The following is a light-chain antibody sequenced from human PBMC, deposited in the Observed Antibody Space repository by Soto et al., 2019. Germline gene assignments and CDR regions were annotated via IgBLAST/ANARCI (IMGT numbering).Light chain of an antibody. J-gene: IGKJ2*01. Sequence: EIVLTQSPGTLSLSPGERATLSCRASQSVRSNHLAWYQQKPGQAPRLLIYDASSRATVIPDRFSGSGSGTDFTLTISRLEPEDFAVYYCQQYGSSPRTFGRGTKLEI. V-gene: IGKV3-20*01. CDR1: QSVRSNH. CDR3: QQYGSSPRT. CDR2: DAS.